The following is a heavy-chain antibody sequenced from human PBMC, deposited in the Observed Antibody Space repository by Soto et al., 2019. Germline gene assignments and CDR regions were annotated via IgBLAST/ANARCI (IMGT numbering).Heavy chain of an antibody. J-gene: IGHJ4*02. CDR1: GVTFSSYA. D-gene: IGHD6-19*01. V-gene: IGHV3-30*03. Sequence: QVQLVESGGTVVQPGMSLRLSCAASGVTFSSYALHWVRQAPGKGLEWVTLISYDASNKYYGNSVKGRFTISRDNSKNTLYLQMDSLRAEDTAVYYCARSRGWGIDYWGQGTLVTVSS. CDR2: ISYDASNK. CDR3: ARSRGWGIDY.